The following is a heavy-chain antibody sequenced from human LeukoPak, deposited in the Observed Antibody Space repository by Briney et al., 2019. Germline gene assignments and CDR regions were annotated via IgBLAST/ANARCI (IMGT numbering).Heavy chain of an antibody. CDR1: GFTFSSYS. D-gene: IGHD6-19*01. Sequence: PGGSLRLSRAASGFTFSSYSMNWVRQAAGKGLEWVSGISGTGDSIYYVDSVQGLYTISRDNSKNMVYLQMNSLRAEDTAVYFCANEAIGRIAVALSLDYWRQGSRVTVSS. J-gene: IGHJ4*02. CDR2: ISGTGDSI. V-gene: IGHV3-23*01. CDR3: ANEAIGRIAVALSLDY.